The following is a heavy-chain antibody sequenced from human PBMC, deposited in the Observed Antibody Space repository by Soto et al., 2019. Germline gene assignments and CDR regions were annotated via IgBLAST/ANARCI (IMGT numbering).Heavy chain of an antibody. J-gene: IGHJ4*02. Sequence: EVQLLESGGGLVQPGGSLRLSCAASGFTFSSYAMSWVRQAPGKGLEWVSGISSSGTTTYYADSVKGRSTISRDNSENTLSLQMHSLRTEDTALYYCAKDLAGASRGRFDYWGQGTLVTVSS. CDR1: GFTFSSYA. CDR3: AKDLAGASRGRFDY. V-gene: IGHV3-23*01. D-gene: IGHD1-26*01. CDR2: ISSSGTTT.